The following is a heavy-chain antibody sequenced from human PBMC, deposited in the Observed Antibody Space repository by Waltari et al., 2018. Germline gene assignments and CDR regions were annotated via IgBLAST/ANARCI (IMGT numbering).Heavy chain of an antibody. V-gene: IGHV3-30-3*01. CDR2: ISYDGSNK. CDR1: GFTFSSYA. CDR3: ARAPGPRGY. J-gene: IGHJ4*02. D-gene: IGHD3-10*01. Sequence: QVQLVESGGGVVQPGRSLRLSCAASGFTFSSYAMHWVRQAPGKGLEWVAVISYDGSNKYYADSVKGRFTISRDNSKNTLYLQMNSLRAEDTAVYYCARAPGPRGYWGQGTLVTVSS.